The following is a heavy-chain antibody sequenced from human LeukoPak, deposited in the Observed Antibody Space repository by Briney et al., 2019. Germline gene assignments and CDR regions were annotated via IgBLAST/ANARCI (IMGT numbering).Heavy chain of an antibody. V-gene: IGHV3-11*04. CDR3: ARVPSTSCYFSCEDAFDI. J-gene: IGHJ3*02. CDR1: GFTFSDYY. Sequence: PGGSLRLSCAASGFTFSDYYMSWIRQAPGKGLEWVSYISSSGSTIYYADSVKGRFTISRDNAKNSLYLQMNSLRAEDTAVYYCARVPSTSCYFSCEDAFDIWGQGTMVTVSS. D-gene: IGHD2-2*01. CDR2: ISSSGSTI.